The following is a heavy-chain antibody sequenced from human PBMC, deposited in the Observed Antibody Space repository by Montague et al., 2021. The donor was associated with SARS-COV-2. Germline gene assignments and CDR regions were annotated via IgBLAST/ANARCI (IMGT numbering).Heavy chain of an antibody. Sequence: TLSLTCTVSGGSIRSGSYYWSWIRQPAGKGLEWIGRIYSSGSTNYNPSLKSRVTMSVDTSKNQFSLKVSSVTAADTAVYYCARGILSMNMAVVVLLGGIYYFDSWGQGTLVAVSS. D-gene: IGHD3-22*01. CDR3: ARGILSMNMAVVVLLGGIYYFDS. V-gene: IGHV4-61*02. CDR1: GGSIRSGSYY. J-gene: IGHJ4*02. CDR2: IYSSGST.